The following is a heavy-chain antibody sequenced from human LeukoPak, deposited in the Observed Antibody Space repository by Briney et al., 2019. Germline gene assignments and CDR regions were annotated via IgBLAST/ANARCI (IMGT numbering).Heavy chain of an antibody. CDR1: GYTFTDYY. CDR2: INPNSGGT. J-gene: IGHJ4*02. V-gene: IGHV1-2*02. Sequence: ASVKVSCKASGYTFTDYYMHWVRQAPGQGLEWMGWINPNSGGTNYAQKFQGRVTMTRDTSISTAYMELSRLRSDDTAVYYCARDHGSGRGYFDYWGQGTLVTVSS. D-gene: IGHD3-10*01. CDR3: ARDHGSGRGYFDY.